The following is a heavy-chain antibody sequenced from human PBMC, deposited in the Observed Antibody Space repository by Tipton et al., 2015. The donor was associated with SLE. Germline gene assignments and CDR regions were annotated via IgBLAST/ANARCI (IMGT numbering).Heavy chain of an antibody. V-gene: IGHV3-23*01. CDR1: GFTFSNYA. D-gene: IGHD1/OR15-1a*01. CDR2: ISGGGGST. CDR3: AKFEKTTDFYLDS. J-gene: IGHJ4*02. Sequence: SLRLSCAASGFTFSNYAMSWVHQAPGKGLEWVSAISGGGGSTYYADFVKGRFSISIDKSKKTLFLQMNSLRVDDTATYYCAKFEKTTDFYLDSWGQGTLVSVSS.